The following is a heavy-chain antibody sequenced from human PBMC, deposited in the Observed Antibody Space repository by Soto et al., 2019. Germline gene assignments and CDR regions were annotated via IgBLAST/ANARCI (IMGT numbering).Heavy chain of an antibody. CDR3: TRLKRDCPNGVCYATDGYYFDY. D-gene: IGHD2-8*01. CDR2: IRNKVYGGTT. Sequence: GGSLRLSCTTSRFTFGDYPMSWVRQAPGKGLEWVGFIRNKVYGGTTEYAVSVKGRFTISRDDSKSIAHLQMSSLKTEDTAVYYCTRLKRDCPNGVCYATDGYYFDYWGQGTLVTVSS. V-gene: IGHV3-49*04. J-gene: IGHJ4*02. CDR1: RFTFGDYP.